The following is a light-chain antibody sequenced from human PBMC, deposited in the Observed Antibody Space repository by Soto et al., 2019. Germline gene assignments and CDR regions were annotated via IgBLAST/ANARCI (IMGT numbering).Light chain of an antibody. Sequence: DIQMTQSPSSLSASVGDRVTITCRASQDIVNYLAWYQHKPGKVPKLLIYGASTLQSGVPSRFSGGGSGTEFTLTISSLQPEDVATYYCQKYNSALFTFGPGTKVDIK. CDR2: GAS. CDR3: QKYNSALFT. V-gene: IGKV1-27*01. J-gene: IGKJ3*01. CDR1: QDIVNY.